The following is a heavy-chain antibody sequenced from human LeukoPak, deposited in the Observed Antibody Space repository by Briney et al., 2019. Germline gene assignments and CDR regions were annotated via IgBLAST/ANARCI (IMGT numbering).Heavy chain of an antibody. Sequence: PGRSLRLSCAASGFTFSSYGMHWVRQAPGKGLEWVAVIWYDGSNKYYADSVKGRFTISRDNSKNTLYLQMNSLRVEDTAVYYCAKDRAYTGSLWGQGTLVTVSS. V-gene: IGHV3-33*06. CDR1: GFTFSSYG. CDR2: IWYDGSNK. CDR3: AKDRAYTGSL. D-gene: IGHD1-26*01. J-gene: IGHJ4*02.